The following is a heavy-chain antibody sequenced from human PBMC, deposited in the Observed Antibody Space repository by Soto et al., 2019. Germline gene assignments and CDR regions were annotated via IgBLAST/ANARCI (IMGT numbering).Heavy chain of an antibody. J-gene: IGHJ4*02. CDR2: ITPLFGTA. V-gene: IGHV1-69*13. D-gene: IGHD2-15*01. CDR1: GGTFSRYA. Sequence: GASVKVSCKASGGTFSRYAINWVRQAPGHGLEWMGGITPLFGTAGYAQKFQGRVTITADESASTAHMELRSLRSEDTAVYYCARNYGHDCGGGNCYFYFWGQGTLVTVSS. CDR3: ARNYGHDCGGGNCYFYF.